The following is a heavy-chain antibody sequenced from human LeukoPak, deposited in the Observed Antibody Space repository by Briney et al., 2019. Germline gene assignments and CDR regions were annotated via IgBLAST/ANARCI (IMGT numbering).Heavy chain of an antibody. CDR3: ARGTYYYDSSGYPVGY. Sequence: ASVKVSCKASGYTFTSYYMHWVRQAPGQGLEWMGIINPSGGSTSYAQKFQGRVTMTRDTSTSTVYMELSSLRSEDTAVYYCARGTYYYDSSGYPVGYWGQGTLVTVSS. V-gene: IGHV1-46*01. D-gene: IGHD3-22*01. CDR1: GYTFTSYY. CDR2: INPSGGST. J-gene: IGHJ4*02.